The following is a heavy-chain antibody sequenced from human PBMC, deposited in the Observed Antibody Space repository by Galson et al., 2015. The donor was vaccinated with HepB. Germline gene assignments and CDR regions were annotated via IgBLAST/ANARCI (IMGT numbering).Heavy chain of an antibody. J-gene: IGHJ4*02. V-gene: IGHV3-11*06. CDR2: ISSSSSYT. CDR3: AGLPERITIFGVVVV. Sequence: SLRLSCAASGFTFSDYYMSWLRQAPGKGLEWVSYISSSSSYTNYADSVKGRFTISRDNAKNSLYLQMNSLRAEDTAVYYCAGLPERITIFGVVVVWGQGTLVTVSS. CDR1: GFTFSDYY. D-gene: IGHD3-3*01.